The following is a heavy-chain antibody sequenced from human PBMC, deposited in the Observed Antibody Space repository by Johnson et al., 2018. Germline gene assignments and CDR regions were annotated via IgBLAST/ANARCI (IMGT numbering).Heavy chain of an antibody. CDR3: VREGGTTLAFDV. CDR1: GFTFSSYS. Sequence: VQLVQSGGGLVQXGGSXRLXCAASGFTFSSYSMNWVRQAPGKGLEWVSYITRTGITINYADSVKGRFTISRENGQNTLYLQMNSLRVEDTAVYYCVREGGTTLAFDVWGQGTLVTVSS. CDR2: ITRTGITI. V-gene: IGHV3-48*01. D-gene: IGHD1-1*01. J-gene: IGHJ3*01.